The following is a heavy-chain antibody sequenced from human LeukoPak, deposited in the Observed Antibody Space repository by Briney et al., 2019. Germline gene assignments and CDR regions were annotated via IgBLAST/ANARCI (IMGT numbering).Heavy chain of an antibody. V-gene: IGHV4-30-4*01. D-gene: IGHD3-22*01. CDR1: GSSISTGDYY. Sequence: SETLSLTCTVSGSSISTGDYYWSWIRQPPGKGLEYIGYIYYSGSTYYNPSLKSRITISVDTSKNQFSLKLSSVPAADTAVYYCAVGHYYHSSGYLFDSWGQGTLVTVSS. CDR3: AVGHYYHSSGYLFDS. CDR2: IYYSGST. J-gene: IGHJ4*02.